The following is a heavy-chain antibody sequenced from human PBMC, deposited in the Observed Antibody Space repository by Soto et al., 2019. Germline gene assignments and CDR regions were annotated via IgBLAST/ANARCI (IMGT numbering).Heavy chain of an antibody. Sequence: GGSLRLSCAASGFPFSSYSMNWVRKAPGKGLEWVSSISSSSSYIFYADSVKGRFTISRDNAKNSLYRQMNSLIAEDTAVYYGARVSVYYNSSDYYSSNWFDPWGQGTLVTVSS. CDR1: GFPFSSYS. D-gene: IGHD3-22*01. V-gene: IGHV3-21*01. CDR2: ISSSSSYI. J-gene: IGHJ5*02. CDR3: ARVSVYYNSSDYYSSNWFDP.